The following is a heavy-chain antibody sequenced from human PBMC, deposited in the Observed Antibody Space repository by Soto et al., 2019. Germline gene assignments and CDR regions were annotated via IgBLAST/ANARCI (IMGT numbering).Heavy chain of an antibody. D-gene: IGHD6-13*01. CDR3: ARLEVAAAGTSWFDP. V-gene: IGHV4-34*01. Sequence: QVQLQQWGAGLLKPSETLSLTCAVYGGSFSGYYWSWIRQPPGKGLEWIGEINHSGSTNYNPSLKSRVTIXXDXSXNQFSLKLSSVTAADTAVYYCARLEVAAAGTSWFDPWGQGTLVTVSS. CDR1: GGSFSGYY. J-gene: IGHJ5*02. CDR2: INHSGST.